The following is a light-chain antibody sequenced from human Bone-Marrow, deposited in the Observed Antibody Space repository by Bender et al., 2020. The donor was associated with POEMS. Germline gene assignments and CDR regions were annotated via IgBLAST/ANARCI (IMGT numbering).Light chain of an antibody. Sequence: QSALTQPASVSGSPGQSITISCTGTYSDIGSYNYVSWYQQHPGKAPKVMIYDVTNRPSGVSSRFSGSKSGNTASLSISGLQAEDEAYYYCSSYAGSSTWVFGTGTKVTVL. CDR3: SSYAGSSTWV. CDR2: DVT. J-gene: IGLJ1*01. CDR1: YSDIGSYNY. V-gene: IGLV2-23*02.